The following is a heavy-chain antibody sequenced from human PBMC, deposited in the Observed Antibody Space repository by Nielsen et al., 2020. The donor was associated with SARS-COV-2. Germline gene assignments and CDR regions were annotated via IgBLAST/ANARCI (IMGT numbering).Heavy chain of an antibody. V-gene: IGHV3-13*04. D-gene: IGHD1-7*01. Sequence: GGSLRLSCAASGFTFSSYDMHWVRQATGKGLEWVSAIGTAGDTYYPGSVKGRFTISRENAKNSLYLQMNSLRAGDTAVYYCARVNWNYGAFDIWGQGTMVTVFS. CDR1: GFTFSSYD. J-gene: IGHJ3*02. CDR2: IGTAGDT. CDR3: ARVNWNYGAFDI.